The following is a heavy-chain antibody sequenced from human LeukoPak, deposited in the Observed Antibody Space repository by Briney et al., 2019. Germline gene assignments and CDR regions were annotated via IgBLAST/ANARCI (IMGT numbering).Heavy chain of an antibody. CDR1: GFTFSGYA. D-gene: IGHD3-10*02. V-gene: IGHV3-30*04. J-gene: IGHJ6*04. CDR2: ISSDGGIK. Sequence: GRSLRLSCAASGFTFSGYAMHWVRQAPGKGLVWVAVISSDGGIKYYADSVKGRFTISRDNAKNSLYLQMNSLRAEDTAVYYCAELGITMIGGVWGKGTTVTISS. CDR3: AELGITMIGGV.